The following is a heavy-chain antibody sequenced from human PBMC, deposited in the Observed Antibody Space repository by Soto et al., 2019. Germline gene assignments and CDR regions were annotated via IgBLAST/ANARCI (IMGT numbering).Heavy chain of an antibody. CDR1: EGTFSSYA. CDR3: ARSDGGSWPYYDPFDI. D-gene: IGHD6-13*01. CDR2: VIPILGTA. J-gene: IGHJ3*02. Sequence: QVQLVQSGAEVKKPGSSVKVSCKASEGTFSSYAVSWVRQAPGQGLEWMGGVIPILGTAHYPQRFQGRVTITADESTSTAYMELSSLRSEDTAVYYCARSDGGSWPYYDPFDIWGQGTMVTVSS. V-gene: IGHV1-69*01.